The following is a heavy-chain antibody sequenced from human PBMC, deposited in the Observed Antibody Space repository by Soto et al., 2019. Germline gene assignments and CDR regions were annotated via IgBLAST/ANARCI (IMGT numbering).Heavy chain of an antibody. D-gene: IGHD3-22*01. CDR1: GFTFSNYA. Sequence: GGSLRLSCSASGFTFSNYALHWVRQAPGKGLEYVSSIGTNGGSTFYADSVKGGFTISRDNSKNTLYLQMRSLGPEDTAVYYCVKPPAYYIDSYAYYPVWGQGTLVTVSS. CDR2: IGTNGGST. V-gene: IGHV3-64D*06. CDR3: VKPPAYYIDSYAYYPV. J-gene: IGHJ4*02.